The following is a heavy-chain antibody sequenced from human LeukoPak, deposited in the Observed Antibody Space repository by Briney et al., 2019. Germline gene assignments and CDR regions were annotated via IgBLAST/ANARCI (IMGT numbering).Heavy chain of an antibody. J-gene: IGHJ4*02. V-gene: IGHV3-23*01. CDR2: ISNSGERA. CDR3: AIGRDNVDY. Sequence: GGSLRLSCAVSGFTFSDYYMSWVRQAPGKGLEWVSAISNSGERAYYADSVKGRFTISRDNSKATVSLQMNSLRVEDTAVYFCAIGRDNVDYWGQGTLVTVSS. CDR1: GFTFSDYY. D-gene: IGHD2-15*01.